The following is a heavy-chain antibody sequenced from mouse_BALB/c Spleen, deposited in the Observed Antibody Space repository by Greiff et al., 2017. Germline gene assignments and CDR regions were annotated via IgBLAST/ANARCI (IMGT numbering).Heavy chain of an antibody. CDR3: ARMGKLPDAIDY. D-gene: IGHD2-1*01. J-gene: IGHJ4*01. CDR2: INPSTGDT. Sequence: QVQLQQSGAELAKPGASVKMSCKASGYTFTSYWMHWVKQRPGQGLEWIGYINPSTGDTEYNQKFKDKATWTADKSSSTAYMQLSSLTSEDSAVYYCARMGKLPDAIDYWGQGTSVTVSS. CDR1: GYTFTSYW. V-gene: IGHV1-7*01.